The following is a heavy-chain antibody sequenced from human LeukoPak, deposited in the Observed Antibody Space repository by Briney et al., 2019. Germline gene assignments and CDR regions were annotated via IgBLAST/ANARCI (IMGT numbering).Heavy chain of an antibody. CDR3: ARGKQDFDN. J-gene: IGHJ4*02. V-gene: IGHV3-74*01. CDR2: TNSDASST. D-gene: IGHD6-13*01. Sequence: QAGGSLRLSRAASGFTFSSYWMHWVRQAPGKGLVWVSRTNSDASSTTYADSVKGRFTISRDNAKNTLYLQMNSLRAEDTAVYYCARGKQDFDNWGQGTPVTVSS. CDR1: GFTFSSYW.